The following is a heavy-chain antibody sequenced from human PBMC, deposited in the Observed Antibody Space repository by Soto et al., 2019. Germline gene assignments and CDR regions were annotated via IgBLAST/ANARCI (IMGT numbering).Heavy chain of an antibody. V-gene: IGHV4-39*01. CDR3: ARLGYGSGSFFDH. J-gene: IGHJ4*02. CDR2: IYYSGST. Sequence: QLLLQESGPGLVKPSEPLSLTCAVSGGSISSSYYYWGWIRQPPGKGLEWIGSIYYSGSTYYNPSLESRVTISVDTSRNPFSLKLSSVTAADTAVYYCARLGYGSGSFFDHWGQGTLVTVSS. CDR1: GGSISSSYYY. D-gene: IGHD3-10*01.